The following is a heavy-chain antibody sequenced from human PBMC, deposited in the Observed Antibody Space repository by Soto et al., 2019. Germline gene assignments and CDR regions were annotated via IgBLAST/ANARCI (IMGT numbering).Heavy chain of an antibody. CDR1: GFTFSSYS. Sequence: GGSLRLSCVASGFTFSSYSMSWFRQAPGKGLEWVSGFRAGGDDGTTYYADSVKGRFTISRDNSKNTLFLQMNSLRAEDTAIYYCAKKVNSGSGSQYFDYFGQGTLVTVSS. J-gene: IGHJ4*02. CDR2: FRAGGDDGTT. D-gene: IGHD3-10*01. V-gene: IGHV3-23*01. CDR3: AKKVNSGSGSQYFDY.